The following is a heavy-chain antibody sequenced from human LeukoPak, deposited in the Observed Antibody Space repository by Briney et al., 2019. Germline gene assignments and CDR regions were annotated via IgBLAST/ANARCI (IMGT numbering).Heavy chain of an antibody. CDR2: VYYSGGT. CDR1: GGSISPYY. V-gene: IGHV4-59*01. J-gene: IGHJ6*03. CDR3: ARRAAAVGTFYMDV. D-gene: IGHD6-13*01. Sequence: SETLPLTCTVSGGSISPYYWLWIRQPPGKGLEWIGYVYYSGGTNYNPSLKSRVTMSVDTSKNQLSLKLTSVTAADTAVYYCARRAAAVGTFYMDVWGKGTTVTVSS.